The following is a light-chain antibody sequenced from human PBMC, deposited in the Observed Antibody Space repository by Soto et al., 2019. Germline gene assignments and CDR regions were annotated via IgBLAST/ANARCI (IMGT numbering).Light chain of an antibody. Sequence: QSALTQPASVSGSPGQSITISRTGTGSDVGGYDYVSWYQHHPGKAPKVMIYEVTNRPSGVSNRFSGSKSGNTASLTISGLLAEDEADYYCSSYTSSSTYVFGTGTKVTAL. V-gene: IGLV2-14*01. CDR3: SSYTSSSTYV. CDR2: EVT. CDR1: GSDVGGYDY. J-gene: IGLJ1*01.